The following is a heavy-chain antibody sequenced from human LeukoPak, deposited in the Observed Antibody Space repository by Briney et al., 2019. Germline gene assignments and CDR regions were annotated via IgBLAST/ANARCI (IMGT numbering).Heavy chain of an antibody. Sequence: GGSLRLSCAASGFTFSSYGMHWVRQAPGKGLEWVAVIWYDGSNKYYADSVKGRFTISRDNSANTLYLQMSSLRVEDTAVYYCAREWGRIAVAGGPGYWGQGALVTVSS. CDR1: GFTFSSYG. CDR3: AREWGRIAVAGGPGY. D-gene: IGHD6-19*01. J-gene: IGHJ4*02. V-gene: IGHV3-33*01. CDR2: IWYDGSNK.